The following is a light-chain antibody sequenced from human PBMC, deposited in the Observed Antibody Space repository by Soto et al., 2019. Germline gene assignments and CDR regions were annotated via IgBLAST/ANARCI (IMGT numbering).Light chain of an antibody. Sequence: QSVLTQPPSVSGAPGQRVTISCTGSSSNIGAVYYVHWYQQLPGTAPKHLIYGNSNRPSGVPDRFSGSKSDTSATLAITRWHAEEEDDYYCHCYSSSVSGSRVFGTGTKLTVL. J-gene: IGLJ1*01. CDR3: HCYSSSVSGSRV. CDR2: GNS. V-gene: IGLV1-40*01. CDR1: SSNIGAVYY.